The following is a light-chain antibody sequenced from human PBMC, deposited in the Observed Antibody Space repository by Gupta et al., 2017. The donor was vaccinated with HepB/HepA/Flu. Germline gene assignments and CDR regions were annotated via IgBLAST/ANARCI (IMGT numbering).Light chain of an antibody. CDR2: QDN. CDR1: KLGDEF. V-gene: IGLV3-1*01. J-gene: IGLJ3*02. Sequence: SYDLIQPPSLSVSPGQTASITCSGDKLGDEFVSWYQQRPGQSPILVIYQDNKRPSGIPERFAGSNSGNTATLAISGTQAVDEADYYCQAWASSTVVFGGGTKLTVL. CDR3: QAWASSTVV.